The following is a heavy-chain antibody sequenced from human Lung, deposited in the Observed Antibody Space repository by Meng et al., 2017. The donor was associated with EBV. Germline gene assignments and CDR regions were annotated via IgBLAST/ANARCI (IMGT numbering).Heavy chain of an antibody. CDR1: GFSLNGCA. J-gene: IGHJ5*01. CDR2: LSGRGDGV. CDR3: AEARHLGSGSDFDS. D-gene: IGHD3-10*01. V-gene: IGHV3-23*01. Sequence: GRVWAEGGAVVQAGGSLRLSVVAAGFSLNGCAMAWVRQAPGQGLEWVSGLSGRGDGVFYADFVKGRFTTSRDDSTNTMFLEMDRLRDDDTATYYCAEARHLGSGSDFDSWGQGILVTVSS.